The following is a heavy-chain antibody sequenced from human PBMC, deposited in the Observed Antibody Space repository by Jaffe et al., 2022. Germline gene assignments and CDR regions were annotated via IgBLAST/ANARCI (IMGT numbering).Heavy chain of an antibody. V-gene: IGHV4-59*01. CDR3: ARTPWVVVVAATRPAAFDI. CDR1: GGSISSYY. Sequence: QVQLQESGPGLVKPSETLSLTCTVSGGSISSYYWSWIRQPPGKGLEWIGYIYYSGSTNYNPSLKSRVTISVDTSKNQFSLKLSSVTAADTAVYYCARTPWVVVVAATRPAAFDIWGQGTMVTVSS. CDR2: IYYSGST. D-gene: IGHD2-15*01. J-gene: IGHJ3*02.